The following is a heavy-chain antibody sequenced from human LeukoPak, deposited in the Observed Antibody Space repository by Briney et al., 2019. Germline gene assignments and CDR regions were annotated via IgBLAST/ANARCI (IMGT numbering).Heavy chain of an antibody. CDR3: AKDSYDILTDSNWFDP. J-gene: IGHJ5*02. Sequence: GRSLRLSCAASGFTFSSYGMHWVRQAPGKGLEWGAVISYDGSNKYYADSVKGRFTISRDNSKNTLYLQMNSLRAEDTAVYYCAKDSYDILTDSNWFDPWGQGTLVTVSS. CDR1: GFTFSSYG. D-gene: IGHD3-9*01. CDR2: ISYDGSNK. V-gene: IGHV3-30*18.